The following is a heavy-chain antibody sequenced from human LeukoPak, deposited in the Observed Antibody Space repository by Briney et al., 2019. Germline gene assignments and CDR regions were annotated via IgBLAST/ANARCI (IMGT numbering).Heavy chain of an antibody. V-gene: IGHV3-74*01. J-gene: IGHJ4*02. CDR2: IHSDGSGT. CDR1: GFTFSRYW. Sequence: GGSLRLSCAASGFTFSRYWMHWVRHAPGKGLVWVSRIHSDGSGTNYADSVKGRFTISRDNAKNTLYLQMNSLRAEDTAVYYCARENWYLDYWGQGTLVTVSS. CDR3: ARENWYLDY. D-gene: IGHD1-1*01.